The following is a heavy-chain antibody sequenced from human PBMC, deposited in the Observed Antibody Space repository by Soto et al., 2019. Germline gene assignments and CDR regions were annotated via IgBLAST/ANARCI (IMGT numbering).Heavy chain of an antibody. CDR3: ARSPWSGYSIYTLYYFAY. CDR1: GFTFSSYA. J-gene: IGHJ4*02. Sequence: GGSLRLCCGASGFTFSSYAMHWVRQAPGKGLEWVAVISYDGSNKYYADSVKGRFTISRDNSKNTLYLQMNSLRAEDTAVYYCARSPWSGYSIYTLYYFAYWGQGTLVTVSS. CDR2: ISYDGSNK. D-gene: IGHD3-3*01. V-gene: IGHV3-30-3*01.